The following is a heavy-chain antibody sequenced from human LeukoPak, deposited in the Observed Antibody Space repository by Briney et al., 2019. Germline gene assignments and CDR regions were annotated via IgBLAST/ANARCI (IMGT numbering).Heavy chain of an antibody. D-gene: IGHD6-19*01. CDR2: ISWNSGSI. CDR1: GFTFDDYA. J-gene: IGHJ3*02. CDR3: AKDRVAVARNAFDI. Sequence: PGGSLRFSCAASGFTFDDYAMHWVRQAPGKGLEWVSDISWNSGSIGYADSVKGRFTISRDNAKNSLYLQMNSLRAEDTALYYCAKDRVAVARNAFDIWGQGTMVTVSS. V-gene: IGHV3-9*01.